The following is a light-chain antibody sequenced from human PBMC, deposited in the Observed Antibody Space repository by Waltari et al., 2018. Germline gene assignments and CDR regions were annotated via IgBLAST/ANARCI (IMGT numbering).Light chain of an antibody. V-gene: IGLV3-21*02. CDR1: DIGSKS. CDR3: QVWESTSDHRV. J-gene: IGLJ3*02. CDR2: DNG. Sequence: SYVLTQPPSVSVAPGQTARISCGGSDIGSKSVHWYQQKPGQAPVLVVYDNGDRPSGNPARFYGSNSGYTATLTISSVEAGDEADYYCQVWESTSDHRVFGGGTKLTVL.